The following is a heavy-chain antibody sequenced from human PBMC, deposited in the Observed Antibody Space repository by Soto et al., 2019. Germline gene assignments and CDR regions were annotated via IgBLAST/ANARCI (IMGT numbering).Heavy chain of an antibody. CDR3: ARSMGLRYFDWLPI. Sequence: SETLSLTCTVSGGSISSGDYYWSWIRQPPGKGLEWIGYIYYSGSTYYNPSLKSRVIISVDTSKNQFSLKLSSVTAADTAVYYCARSMGLRYFDWLPIWGQGTLVTVSS. CDR1: GGSISSGDYY. CDR2: IYYSGST. J-gene: IGHJ4*02. D-gene: IGHD3-9*01. V-gene: IGHV4-30-4*01.